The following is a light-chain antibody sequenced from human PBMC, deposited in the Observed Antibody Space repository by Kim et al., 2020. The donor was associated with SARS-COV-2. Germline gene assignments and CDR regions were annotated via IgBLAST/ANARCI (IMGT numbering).Light chain of an antibody. V-gene: IGKV3-20*01. J-gene: IGKJ2*03. CDR3: QQSGEG. CDR2: GAS. Sequence: TLSLSPGERATHSCRASQSISSSYLAWYQQKPGQAPRLLVYGASTRATGIPDRFSGSGSGTDFTLTISRLEPEDFAVYYCQQSGEGFGQGTKLEI. CDR1: QSISSSY.